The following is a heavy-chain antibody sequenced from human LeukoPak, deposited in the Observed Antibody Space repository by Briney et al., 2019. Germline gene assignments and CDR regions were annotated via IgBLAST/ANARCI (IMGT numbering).Heavy chain of an antibody. CDR2: INHSGST. CDR3: ARVDIAAAEYIDY. CDR1: GGSFSGYY. V-gene: IGHV4-34*01. D-gene: IGHD6-13*01. Sequence: PSETLSLTCAVYGGSFSGYYWSWIRQPPGKGLEWIGEINHSGSTNYNPSLKSRVTISVDTSKNQFSLKLSSVTAADTAVYYCARVDIAAAEYIDYWGQGTLVTVSS. J-gene: IGHJ4*02.